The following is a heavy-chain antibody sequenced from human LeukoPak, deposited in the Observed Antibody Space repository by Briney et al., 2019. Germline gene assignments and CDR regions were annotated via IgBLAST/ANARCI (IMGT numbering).Heavy chain of an antibody. Sequence: GGPLTLLCAPSCISPSIYLMHWPPMPPDNRLASVASIPHDGSEKHFPDSVKGRFAISRDNSSNTLYLQMNSLRPEDTAVYFCAGDRVAVYCSGGNCQSRYYYYDMDVWGQGTTVTVSS. D-gene: IGHD2-15*01. J-gene: IGHJ6*02. CDR1: CISPSIYL. CDR3: AGDRVAVYCSGGNCQSRYYYYDMDV. CDR2: IPHDGSEK. V-gene: IGHV3-30*09.